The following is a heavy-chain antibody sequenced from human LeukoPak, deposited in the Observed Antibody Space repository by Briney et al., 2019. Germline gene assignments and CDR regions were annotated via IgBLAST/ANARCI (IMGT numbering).Heavy chain of an antibody. CDR2: IYYSGST. Sequence: SETLSLTCTVSGGSISSYYWSWIRQPPGKGLEWIGYIYYSGSTNYNPSLKSRVTISVDTSKNQFSLKLSSVTAADTAVYYCAREGGGDYSWGQGTLVTVSS. V-gene: IGHV4-59*12. CDR1: GGSISSYY. D-gene: IGHD3-16*01. CDR3: AREGGGDYS. J-gene: IGHJ4*02.